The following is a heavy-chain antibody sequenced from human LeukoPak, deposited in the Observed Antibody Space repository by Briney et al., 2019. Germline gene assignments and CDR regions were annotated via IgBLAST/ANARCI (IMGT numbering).Heavy chain of an antibody. Sequence: PGGSLRLSCVASGFTFSNYWMHWVRQPPGKGLEWVAYIKKTGSETYYVDSVKGRFTITRDNTRNSLFLQMYSLRAEDTAVYFCAREDGYCSGGNCYSYFDSWGQGTLVTVSS. J-gene: IGHJ4*02. V-gene: IGHV3-7*01. CDR3: AREDGYCSGGNCYSYFDS. CDR2: IKKTGSET. D-gene: IGHD2-15*01. CDR1: GFTFSNYW.